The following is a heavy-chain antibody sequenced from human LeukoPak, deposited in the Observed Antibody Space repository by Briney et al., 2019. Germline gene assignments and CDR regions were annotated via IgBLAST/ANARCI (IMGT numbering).Heavy chain of an antibody. CDR2: ISESGAST. Sequence: GGSLRLSCSVSAFTFNTFDNFAMNWVRQAPGKGLEWVAAISESGASTYYAASVKGRFTISRDNSKNTLYLQMYRLRVEDTAIYYCAKGQGAPVQYTYGYLYYYYMDVWGRGTTVTVSS. D-gene: IGHD5-18*01. J-gene: IGHJ6*03. CDR1: AFTFNTFDNFA. CDR3: AKGQGAPVQYTYGYLYYYYMDV. V-gene: IGHV3-23*01.